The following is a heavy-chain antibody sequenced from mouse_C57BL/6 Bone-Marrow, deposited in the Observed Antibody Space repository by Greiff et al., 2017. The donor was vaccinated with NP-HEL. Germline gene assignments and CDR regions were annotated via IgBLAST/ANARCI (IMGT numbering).Heavy chain of an antibody. V-gene: IGHV5-4*01. CDR1: GFTFSSYA. D-gene: IGHD2-4*01. J-gene: IGHJ3*01. CDR2: ISDGGSYT. CDR3: AREVDIYYDFPPFAY. Sequence: DVMLVESGGGLVKPGGSLKLSCAASGFTFSSYAMSWVRQTPEKRLEWVATISDGGSYTYYPDNVKGRFTISRDNAKNNLYLQMSHLKSEDTAMYYCAREVDIYYDFPPFAYWGQGTLVTVSA.